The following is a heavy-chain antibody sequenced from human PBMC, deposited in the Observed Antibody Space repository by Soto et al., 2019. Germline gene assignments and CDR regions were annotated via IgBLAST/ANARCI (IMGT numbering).Heavy chain of an antibody. CDR3: AREGPFYCSGGSCYRRQVYYYGMDV. Sequence: QVQLVESGGGVVQPGRSLRLSCAASGFTFSSYAMHWVRQAPGKGLEWVAVISYDGSNKYYADSVKGRFTISRDNSKNPLYLQMNSLRAEDSAVYYCAREGPFYCSGGSCYRRQVYYYGMDVWGQGTTVTVSS. J-gene: IGHJ6*02. CDR1: GFTFSSYA. V-gene: IGHV3-30-3*01. CDR2: ISYDGSNK. D-gene: IGHD2-15*01.